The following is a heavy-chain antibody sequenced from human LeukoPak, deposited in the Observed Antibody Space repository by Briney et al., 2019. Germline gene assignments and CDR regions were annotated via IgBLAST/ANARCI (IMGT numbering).Heavy chain of an antibody. CDR3: AKDPGHSVRGYYMDV. V-gene: IGHV3-30*02. J-gene: IGHJ6*03. CDR2: IRYVGSNK. CDR1: GFTFSSYG. D-gene: IGHD2-15*01. Sequence: GGSLRLSSAASGFTFSSYGMHWVRQAPGKGLEWVAFIRYVGSNKYYADSVKGRFTISRDNSKNTLYLQMNSLRAEDTAVYYCAKDPGHSVRGYYMDVWGKGTTVTVSS.